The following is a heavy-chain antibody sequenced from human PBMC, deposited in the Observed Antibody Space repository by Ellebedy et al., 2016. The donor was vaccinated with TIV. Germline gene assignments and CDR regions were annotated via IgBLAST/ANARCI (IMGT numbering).Heavy chain of an antibody. CDR3: LRGYSGYDAYYGMDV. D-gene: IGHD5-12*01. V-gene: IGHV3-13*04. CDR2: IGTAGDT. J-gene: IGHJ6*02. CDR1: GFTFSSYD. Sequence: GESLKISXAASGFTFSSYDMHWVRQATGKGLEWVSAIGTAGDTYYPGSVKGRFTISRENAKNSLYLQMNSLRAGDTAVYYCLRGYSGYDAYYGMDVWGQGTTVTVSS.